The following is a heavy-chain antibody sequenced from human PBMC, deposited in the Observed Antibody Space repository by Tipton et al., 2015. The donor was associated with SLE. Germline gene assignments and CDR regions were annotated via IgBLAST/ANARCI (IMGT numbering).Heavy chain of an antibody. CDR3: ARAGLFFDSGGYSVNYHYFGMDV. Sequence: VQLVQSGGGLVKPGRSLRLSCAASGFDLTNSHMNWIRQAPGKGLVWVSYIETDGGAATYADSVKGRFTISRDNAKNTLYLQMNSLRAEDTAVYYCARAGLFFDSGGYSVNYHYFGMDVWGQGTTVTVSS. CDR1: GFDLTNSH. CDR2: IETDGGAA. V-gene: IGHV3-74*02. D-gene: IGHD3-22*01. J-gene: IGHJ6*02.